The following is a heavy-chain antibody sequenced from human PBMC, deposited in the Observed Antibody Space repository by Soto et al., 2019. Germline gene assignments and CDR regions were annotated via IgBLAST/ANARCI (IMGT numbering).Heavy chain of an antibody. CDR3: AKETPGGYSYAY. Sequence: SETLSLTCAVSGVSLSNPNWWAWVRQAPGKGLEWIGEIDHSGSTNYNPSLNSRVTISLDTSKNQFSLNLTSVIAADTGVYYCAKETPGGYSYAYWGQGILVTVS. D-gene: IGHD3-16*01. J-gene: IGHJ4*02. CDR2: IDHSGST. V-gene: IGHV4-4*02. CDR1: GVSLSNPNW.